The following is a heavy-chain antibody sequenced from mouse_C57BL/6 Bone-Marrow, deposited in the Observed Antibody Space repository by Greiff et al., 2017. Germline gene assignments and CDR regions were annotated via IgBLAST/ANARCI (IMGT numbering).Heavy chain of an antibody. CDR1: GYTFTSYW. CDR2: INPSNGGT. Sequence: VQRVESGTELVKPGASVKLSCKASGYTFTSYWMHWVKQRPGQGLEWIGNINPSNGGTNYNEKFKSKATLTVDKSSSTAYMQLSSLTSEDSAVYYCARDYYGSDYYAMDYWGQGTSVTVSS. V-gene: IGHV1-53*01. CDR3: ARDYYGSDYYAMDY. J-gene: IGHJ4*01. D-gene: IGHD1-1*01.